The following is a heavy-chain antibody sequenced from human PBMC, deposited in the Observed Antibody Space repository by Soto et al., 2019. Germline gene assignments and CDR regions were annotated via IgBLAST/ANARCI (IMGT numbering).Heavy chain of an antibody. J-gene: IGHJ4*02. V-gene: IGHV3-33*01. CDR1: GFTFSSYG. CDR3: AREGRITMIDYFDY. Sequence: QVQLVESGGGVVQPGRSLRLSCAASGFTFSSYGMHWVRQAPGKGLEWVAVIWYDGSNKYYADSVKGRFTISRDNSKNTLYLQMNSLRAEDTAVYYCAREGRITMIDYFDYWGQGTLVTVSS. D-gene: IGHD3-22*01. CDR2: IWYDGSNK.